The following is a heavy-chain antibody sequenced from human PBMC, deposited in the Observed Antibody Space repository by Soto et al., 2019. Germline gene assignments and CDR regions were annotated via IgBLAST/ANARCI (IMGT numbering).Heavy chain of an antibody. CDR1: GFXXXXXV. D-gene: IGHD3-3*01. V-gene: IGHV3-23*01. Sequence: EVQLLESGGGLXXXGGSXXLSCAASGFXXXXXVMSXXXQAPGKGLEWVSGISGSGGSTYYADSVKGRFTISRDNSKNTLYLQMNSLRAEDTAVYYCAKVPYDFWSGYYPPLYFDYWGQGTLVTVSS. CDR2: ISGSGGST. J-gene: IGHJ4*02. CDR3: AKVPYDFWSGYYPPLYFDY.